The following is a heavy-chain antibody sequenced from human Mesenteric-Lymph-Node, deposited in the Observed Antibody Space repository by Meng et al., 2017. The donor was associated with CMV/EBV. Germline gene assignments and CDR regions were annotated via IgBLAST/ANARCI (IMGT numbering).Heavy chain of an antibody. D-gene: IGHD3-3*02. J-gene: IGHJ6*02. Sequence: GGSLRLSCEASGFTFSGYDFLWVRQAPGKGLEWVALISYDGGIKYYGDSVKGRFTISRDDSKNTLYLHMNSLRADDRAVYYCARGNSMSYYYFGMDVWGRGTTVTVSS. CDR3: ARGNSMSYYYFGMDV. V-gene: IGHV3-30*04. CDR2: ISYDGGIK. CDR1: GFTFSGYD.